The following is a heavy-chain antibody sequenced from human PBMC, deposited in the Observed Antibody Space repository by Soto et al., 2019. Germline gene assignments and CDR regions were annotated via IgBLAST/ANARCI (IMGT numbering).Heavy chain of an antibody. CDR1: GYIFTGYF. Sequence: ASVKVSCKASGYIFTGYFIHWVRQAPGHGLEWMGWINPYSGDTNPTQNFQGRVTMTRDTSINTLYLELARLRSDDTAVYYCARGALWVRGYHYYGMDVWGQGTSVTVSS. V-gene: IGHV1-2*02. J-gene: IGHJ6*02. D-gene: IGHD3-10*01. CDR2: INPYSGDT. CDR3: ARGALWVRGYHYYGMDV.